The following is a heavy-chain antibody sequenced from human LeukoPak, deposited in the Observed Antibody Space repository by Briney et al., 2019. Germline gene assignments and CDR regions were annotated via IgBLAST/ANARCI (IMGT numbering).Heavy chain of an antibody. V-gene: IGHV4-61*01. D-gene: IGHD3-10*01. J-gene: IGHJ3*02. Sequence: SETLSLTCTVSGGSVSSGSYYWSWIRQPPGKELEWIGYSYYSGSTNYNPALKRRVTISVDTSKNQFSLKLSSVTAADTAVYYCARDTVVPTQWSGEHDAFDIWGRGTMVTVSS. CDR1: GGSVSSGSYY. CDR3: ARDTVVPTQWSGEHDAFDI. CDR2: SYYSGST.